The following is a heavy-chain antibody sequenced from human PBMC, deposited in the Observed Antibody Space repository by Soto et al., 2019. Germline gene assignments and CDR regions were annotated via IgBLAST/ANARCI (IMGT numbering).Heavy chain of an antibody. J-gene: IGHJ1*01. CDR1: GGPLDDNA. D-gene: IGHD3-9*01. CDR3: AKAGARARKDGLDH. V-gene: IGHV3-9*01. CDR2: ISCNGGSI. Sequence: TLRLSCAASGGPLDDNAMNWVRQAPGKGLEWVSGISCNGGSIGYADSVKRRFTISGVNAKNSMYLQMNKLRTEETALYYCAKAGARARKDGLDHWRQGTLVIVT.